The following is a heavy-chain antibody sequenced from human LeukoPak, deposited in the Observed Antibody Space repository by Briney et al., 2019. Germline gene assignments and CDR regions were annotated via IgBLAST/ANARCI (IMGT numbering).Heavy chain of an antibody. Sequence: GESLKISCKGSGYGFTSYWIGWVRQMPGKGLEWMGIIYPGDSDTRYSPSFQGQVTISADKSISTAYLQWSSLKASDTAMYYCASQRWLQFDAFDIWGQGTMVTVSS. J-gene: IGHJ3*02. CDR1: GYGFTSYW. V-gene: IGHV5-51*01. CDR3: ASQRWLQFDAFDI. D-gene: IGHD5-24*01. CDR2: IYPGDSDT.